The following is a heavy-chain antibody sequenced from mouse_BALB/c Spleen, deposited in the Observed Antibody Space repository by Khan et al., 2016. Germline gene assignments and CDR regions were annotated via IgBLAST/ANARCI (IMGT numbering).Heavy chain of an antibody. V-gene: IGHV3-6*02. CDR1: GYSITSGYY. CDR2: ISFDGSN. CDR3: ARDNSFDY. J-gene: IGHJ2*01. Sequence: EVQLQESGPGLVKPSQSLSLTCSVTGYSITSGYYWNWIRQFPGNKLEWMGYISFDGSNNYNPSLKNRISITRDTSKNQFFLKLNSVTTEDTATXYCARDNSFDYWGQGTTLTVSS.